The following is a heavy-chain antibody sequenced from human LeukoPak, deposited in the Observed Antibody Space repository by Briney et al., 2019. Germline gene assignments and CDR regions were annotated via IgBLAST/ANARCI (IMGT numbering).Heavy chain of an antibody. CDR1: GDSISSYY. CDR2: IYYSGST. Sequence: PSETLSLTCTVSGDSISSYYWSWIRQPPGKGLEWIGYIYYSGSTNHNPSLRSRVTISVDTSKDQFSLKLSSVTAADTAVYYCARDYAFDIWGQGTMVTVSS. CDR3: ARDYAFDI. V-gene: IGHV4-59*01. J-gene: IGHJ3*02.